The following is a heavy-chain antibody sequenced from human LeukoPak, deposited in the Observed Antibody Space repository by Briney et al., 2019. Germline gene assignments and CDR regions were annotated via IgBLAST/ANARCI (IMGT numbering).Heavy chain of an antibody. CDR1: GGTFSSYA. CDR2: IIPIFGTA. CDR3: ARTGSIAAAGTMTYFDY. D-gene: IGHD6-13*01. V-gene: IGHV1-69*05. Sequence: SVKVFCKASGGTFSSYAISWVRQAPGQGLEWMGRIIPIFGTANYAQKFQGRVTITTDESTSTAYMELSSLRSEDTAVYYCARTGSIAAAGTMTYFDYWGQGTLVTASS. J-gene: IGHJ4*02.